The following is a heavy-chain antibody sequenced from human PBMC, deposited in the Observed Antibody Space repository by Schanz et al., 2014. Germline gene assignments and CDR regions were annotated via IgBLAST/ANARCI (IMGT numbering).Heavy chain of an antibody. J-gene: IGHJ1*01. CDR1: GFTFSDHY. D-gene: IGHD3-10*01. V-gene: IGHV3-48*01. Sequence: VQLVESGGGVVQFGRSLRLSCAASGFTFSDHYMDWVRQVPGKGLEWLSYIATSSSTRHYADSVKGRVTISRDNAKNSVSLQMRRLRVEDTAVYYCASGVHVSSLQKGLQFWGRGTLVIVSS. CDR3: ASGVHVSSLQKGLQF. CDR2: IATSSSTR.